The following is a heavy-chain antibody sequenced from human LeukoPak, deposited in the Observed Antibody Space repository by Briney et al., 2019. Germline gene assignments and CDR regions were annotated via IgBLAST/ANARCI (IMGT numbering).Heavy chain of an antibody. Sequence: PGGSLRLSCAASGFTFSDYTMTWVRQAPGKGLEWVASISSDSSYIDYADSVKGRFTTSRDNAKNSLFLKTDTLRGDDTGIYYCARDPNVLGITPYYFDFWGQGTLVTVSS. J-gene: IGHJ4*02. CDR2: ISSDSSYI. V-gene: IGHV3-21*01. CDR3: ARDPNVLGITPYYFDF. CDR1: GFTFSDYT. D-gene: IGHD3-10*02.